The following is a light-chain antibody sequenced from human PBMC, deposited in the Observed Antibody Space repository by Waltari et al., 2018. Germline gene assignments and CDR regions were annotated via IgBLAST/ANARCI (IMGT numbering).Light chain of an antibody. CDR3: TSYTSSSSSAYVV. CDR1: SSDVGGYKY. CDR2: DVR. V-gene: IGLV2-14*03. J-gene: IGLJ2*01. Sequence: QSALTQPASVSGSPGQSITISCTGTSSDVGGYKYVSWYQHHPGKAPKLMLLDVRKRPSGGSNRFSGSKSGHTASLTISGLQSEDEADYYCTSYTSSSSSAYVVFGGGTKLTVL.